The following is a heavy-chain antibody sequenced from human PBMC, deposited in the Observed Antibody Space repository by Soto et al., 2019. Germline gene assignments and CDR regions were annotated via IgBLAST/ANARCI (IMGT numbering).Heavy chain of an antibody. D-gene: IGHD1-7*01. CDR1: GGTFSSYP. V-gene: IGHV1-69*02. Sequence: QVQLVQSGAEVKKPGSSVKVSCKASGGTFSSYPISWVRQAPGQGLEWMGRIIPILDITDYAQRFQGRVPITAKKSTRKAYMELRSLRSYETAVYYSKRPTSTATTPGDYFDYWGQGTLVTVSS. CDR2: IIPILDIT. CDR3: KRPTSTATTPGDYFDY. J-gene: IGHJ4*02.